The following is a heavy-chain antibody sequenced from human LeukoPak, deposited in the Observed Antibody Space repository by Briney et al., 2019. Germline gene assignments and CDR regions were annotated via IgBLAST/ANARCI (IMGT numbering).Heavy chain of an antibody. CDR1: GFTFSSYA. CDR2: ISYDGSNK. Sequence: PGGSLRLSCAASGFTFSSYAMHWVRQAPGKGLEWVAVISYDGSNKYYADSVKGRFTISRDNSKNTLYLQMNSLRAEDTAVYYCARGEADYDIGYWGQGTLVTVSS. CDR3: ARGEADYDIGY. V-gene: IGHV3-30-3*01. D-gene: IGHD3-9*01. J-gene: IGHJ4*02.